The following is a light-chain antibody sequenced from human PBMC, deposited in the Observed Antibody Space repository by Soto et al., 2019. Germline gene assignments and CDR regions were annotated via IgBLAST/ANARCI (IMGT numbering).Light chain of an antibody. CDR1: SSDVGGYNY. J-gene: IGLJ1*01. CDR3: SSYTSSSTLGV. V-gene: IGLV2-14*01. CDR2: DVI. Sequence: QSALTQPASVSGSPGQSITISCTGTSSDVGGYNYVSWFQHHPGKDPKLMIYDVINRPSGISNRFSGSKSVNTAPLTISGLQAEDEADYYRSSYTSSSTLGVFGTGTKLTVL.